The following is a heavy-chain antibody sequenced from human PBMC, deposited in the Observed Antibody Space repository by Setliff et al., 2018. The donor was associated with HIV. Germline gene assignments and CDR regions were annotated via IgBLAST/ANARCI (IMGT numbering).Heavy chain of an antibody. V-gene: IGHV1-69*02. Sequence: ASVKVSCKASRSTFNSHTINWVRQAPGQGLDWMGRIIPILGVANYAQRFQGKVTITADKSTSTAYMELTSMRFDDTAMYYCVRGVQSPPHYSYYYMDVWGEGTMVTVS. CDR3: VRGVQSPPHYSYYYMDV. CDR1: RSTFNSHT. D-gene: IGHD3-3*01. CDR2: IIPILGVA. J-gene: IGHJ6*03.